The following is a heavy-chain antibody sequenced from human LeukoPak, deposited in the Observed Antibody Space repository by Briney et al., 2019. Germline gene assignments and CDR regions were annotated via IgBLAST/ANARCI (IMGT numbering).Heavy chain of an antibody. CDR1: GFTFSAYE. Sequence: GGSLRLSCAASGFTFSAYEMNWVRQAPGKGLEWMAVISYDGSKRYYADSVKGRFTISRDNSKNTLYLQMDSLRAEDTAVYYCATVQREYYYDSSGIMGNWGQGTLVTVSS. CDR3: ATVQREYYYDSSGIMGN. V-gene: IGHV3-30*04. D-gene: IGHD3-22*01. CDR2: ISYDGSKR. J-gene: IGHJ4*02.